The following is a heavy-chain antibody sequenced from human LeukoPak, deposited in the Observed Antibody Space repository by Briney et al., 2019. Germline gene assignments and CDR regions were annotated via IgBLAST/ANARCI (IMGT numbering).Heavy chain of an antibody. CDR2: IIPIFGTA. CDR3: ARDRGLYRLPRSRNDAFDI. V-gene: IGHV1-69*13. CDR1: GGTFSSYA. D-gene: IGHD2-2*01. J-gene: IGHJ3*02. Sequence: ASVKVSCKASGGTFSSYAISWVRQAPGQGLEWMGGIIPIFGTANYAQKFQGRVTITADESTSTAYMELSSLRSEDTAVYYCARDRGLYRLPRSRNDAFDIWGQGTMVTVSS.